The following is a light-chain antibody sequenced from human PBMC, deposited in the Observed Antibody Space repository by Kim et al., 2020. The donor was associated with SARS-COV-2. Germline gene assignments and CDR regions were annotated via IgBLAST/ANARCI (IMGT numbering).Light chain of an antibody. Sequence: GQRVTISCSGSSSNIGSNTVNWYQQLPGTAPKLLIYANKQRPSGVLDRFSASKSGTSASLAISGLQSDDEADYYCAVWDDSLNGWVFGGGTKLTVL. CDR3: AVWDDSLNGWV. V-gene: IGLV1-44*01. CDR2: ANK. J-gene: IGLJ3*02. CDR1: SSNIGSNT.